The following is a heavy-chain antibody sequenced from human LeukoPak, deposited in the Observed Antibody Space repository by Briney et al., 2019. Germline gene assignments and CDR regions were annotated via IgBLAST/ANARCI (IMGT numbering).Heavy chain of an antibody. CDR2: IFYSGST. CDR3: ARQVAFGYWYFDL. Sequence: PSETLSLTCTASSXSISNSDYWWAWIRQPPGKGLEWIGSIFYSGSTHYYPSLKSRVTMSVDTSNNQFSLRLTSVTAADTAVYFCARQVAFGYWYFDLWGRGTLVTVSP. CDR1: SXSISNSDYW. J-gene: IGHJ2*01. V-gene: IGHV4-39*01. D-gene: IGHD3-3*02.